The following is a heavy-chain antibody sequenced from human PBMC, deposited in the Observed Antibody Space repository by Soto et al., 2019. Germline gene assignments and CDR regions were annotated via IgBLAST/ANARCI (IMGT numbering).Heavy chain of an antibody. CDR2: INWNSGSI. V-gene: IGHV3-9*01. Sequence: PGGSVRVSCAASGFTRDDYAMHWVRQVPGKGLEWVSGINWNSGSIGYADSVKGRFAISRDNAKNSLHLQMNSLRAEDTAFYYCVKDESINWYSGHFRHWGQGTLVTVSS. J-gene: IGHJ1*01. CDR1: GFTRDDYA. CDR3: VKDESINWYSGHFRH. D-gene: IGHD6-13*01.